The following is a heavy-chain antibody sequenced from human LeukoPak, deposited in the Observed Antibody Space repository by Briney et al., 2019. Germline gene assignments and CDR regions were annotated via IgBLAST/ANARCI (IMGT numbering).Heavy chain of an antibody. CDR2: IIPIFGTA. Sequence: GASVKVSCKASGGTFSSYAISWVRQAPGQGLEWMGGIIPIFGTANYAQKFQGRVTITADESTSTAYMELSSLGSEDTAVYYCARVYGSGSYSNYYYYYMDVWGKGTTVTVSS. J-gene: IGHJ6*03. CDR3: ARVYGSGSYSNYYYYYMDV. D-gene: IGHD3-10*01. CDR1: GGTFSSYA. V-gene: IGHV1-69*13.